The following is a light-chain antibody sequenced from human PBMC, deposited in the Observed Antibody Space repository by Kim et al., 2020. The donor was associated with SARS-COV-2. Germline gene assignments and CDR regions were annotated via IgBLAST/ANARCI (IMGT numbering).Light chain of an antibody. CDR3: QQYDNLPLT. V-gene: IGKV1-33*01. CDR2: DAS. Sequence: DIQMTQSPSSLSASVGDRVTITCQASQDISNYLNWYQQKPWKAPKLLIYDASNLETGVPSRFSGSGSGTDFTFTISSLQPEDIATYYCQQYDNLPLTFGGGTKVDIK. CDR1: QDISNY. J-gene: IGKJ4*01.